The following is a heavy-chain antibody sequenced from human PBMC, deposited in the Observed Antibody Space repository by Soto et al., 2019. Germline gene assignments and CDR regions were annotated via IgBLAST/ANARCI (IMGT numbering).Heavy chain of an antibody. J-gene: IGHJ6*02. V-gene: IGHV1-18*01. Sequence: GASVKVSCKASGYTFTSYGISWVRQAPGQGLEWMGWISAYNGNTNYAQKLQGRVTMTTDTSASTAYMELRSLRSDDTAVYYCAVLGSAMVDYYYYYGMDVWGQGTTVTVSS. CDR2: ISAYNGNT. D-gene: IGHD5-18*01. CDR1: GYTFTSYG. CDR3: AVLGSAMVDYYYYYGMDV.